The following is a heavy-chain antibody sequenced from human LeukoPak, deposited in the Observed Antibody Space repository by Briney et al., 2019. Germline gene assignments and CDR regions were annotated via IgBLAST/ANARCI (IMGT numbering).Heavy chain of an antibody. J-gene: IGHJ4*02. CDR1: GFTFSSYA. CDR2: ISYDGSNK. Sequence: PGGSLRLSCAASGFTFSSYAMHWVRQAPGKGLEWVAVISYDGSNKYYADSVKGRFTISRDNSKNTLYLQMNSLRAEDTAVYYCAGPTSSGYVCFEYWGQGTLVTVSS. D-gene: IGHD3-22*01. CDR3: AGPTSSGYVCFEY. V-gene: IGHV3-30*04.